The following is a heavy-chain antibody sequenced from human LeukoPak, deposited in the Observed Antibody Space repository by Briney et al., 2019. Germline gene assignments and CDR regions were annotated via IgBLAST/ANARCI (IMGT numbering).Heavy chain of an antibody. J-gene: IGHJ4*02. CDR1: GGSISSNY. D-gene: IGHD1-1*01. V-gene: IGHV4-59*01. CDR2: IQYSGST. CDR3: ERRVRGDYVDY. Sequence: KPSETLSLTPTVSGGSISSNYWSRIRQPPGKGLEWIGYIQYSGSTNYNPSLKSRVTISVDTSKKQFSLNLSSVIAADAPRYYCERRVRGDYVDYWGQGALVTVSS.